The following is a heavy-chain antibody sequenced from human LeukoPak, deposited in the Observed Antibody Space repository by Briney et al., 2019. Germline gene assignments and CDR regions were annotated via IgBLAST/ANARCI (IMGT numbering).Heavy chain of an antibody. V-gene: IGHV5-51*01. CDR3: AIGGDSSTSCYRCFNY. CDR1: GYRFTNYW. D-gene: IGHD2-2*02. CDR2: MYPGDSDT. J-gene: IGHJ4*02. Sequence: GESLKISCKGSGYRFTNYWIGWVRQMPGKGLEWMGIMYPGDSDTRYSPSFQGQVTISADKSIGTAYLQWSSLKASDTAMYYCAIGGDSSTSCYRCFNYWGQGTLATVSS.